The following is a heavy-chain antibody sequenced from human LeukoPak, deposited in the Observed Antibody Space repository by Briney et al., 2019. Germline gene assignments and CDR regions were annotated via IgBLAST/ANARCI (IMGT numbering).Heavy chain of an antibody. V-gene: IGHV4-34*01. CDR2: INHSGST. CDR1: GGSFSGYY. CDR3: ARRGLGVSSGYYDY. J-gene: IGHJ4*02. D-gene: IGHD3-22*01. Sequence: PSETLSLTCAVYGGSFSGYYWSWIRQPPGKGLEWIGEINHSGSTNYNPSLKSRVTISVDKSKNQFSLKLSSVTAADTAVYYCARRGLGVSSGYYDYWGQGTLVTVSS.